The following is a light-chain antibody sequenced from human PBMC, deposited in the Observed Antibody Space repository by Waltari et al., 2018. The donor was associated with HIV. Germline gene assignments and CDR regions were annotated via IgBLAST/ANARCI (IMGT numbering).Light chain of an antibody. CDR2: DNN. CDR1: HATLGNNH. Sequence: QSVLPHPPSVSAAPGQKVTISCSGSHATLGNNHVSCYQQLPGTAPKLLIYDNNKRPSGIPDRFSGSKSGTSATLGITGLQTGDEADYYCGSWDSSLSGVVFGGGTKLTVL. V-gene: IGLV1-51*01. J-gene: IGLJ2*01. CDR3: GSWDSSLSGVV.